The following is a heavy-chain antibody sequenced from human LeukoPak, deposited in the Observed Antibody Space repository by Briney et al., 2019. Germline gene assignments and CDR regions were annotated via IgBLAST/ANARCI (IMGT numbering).Heavy chain of an antibody. CDR1: GGSISSSSYY. CDR3: ARPGIAARFPFDAFDI. CDR2: IYYSGST. D-gene: IGHD6-6*01. V-gene: IGHV4-39*01. J-gene: IGHJ3*02. Sequence: SETLSLTCTVSGGSISSSSYYWGWIRQPPGKGLEWIGSIYYSGSTYYNPSLKRRVTMSVDTSKNQFSLKLSSVTATDTAVYYCARPGIAARFPFDAFDIWGQGTMVTVS.